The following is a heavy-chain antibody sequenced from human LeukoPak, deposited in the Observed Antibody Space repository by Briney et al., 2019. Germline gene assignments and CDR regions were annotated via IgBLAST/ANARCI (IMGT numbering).Heavy chain of an antibody. Sequence: SETLSLTCAVYGGSFSSYYWSWIRQPPGKGLEWIGYIYYSGSTNYNPSLKSRVTISVDTSKNQFSLKLSSVTAADTAVYYCARSADYYDSSGYPFDYWGQGTLVTVSS. V-gene: IGHV4-59*01. CDR1: GGSFSSYY. D-gene: IGHD3-22*01. CDR2: IYYSGST. J-gene: IGHJ4*02. CDR3: ARSADYYDSSGYPFDY.